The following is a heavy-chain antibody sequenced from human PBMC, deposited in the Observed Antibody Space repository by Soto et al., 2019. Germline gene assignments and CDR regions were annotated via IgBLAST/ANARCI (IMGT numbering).Heavy chain of an antibody. J-gene: IGHJ4*02. CDR3: ARPLHYYDGSGYSAY. D-gene: IGHD3-22*01. CDR1: GFTFISYA. CDR2: ISSSSTYI. Sequence: WGSLKLSFAASGFTFISYAMNWVRQAPGKVLEWVSSISSSSTYIYYADSVKGRFTISRDNAKNSLYLQMNSLRAEDTAVYYCARPLHYYDGSGYSAYWGQGT. V-gene: IGHV3-21*01.